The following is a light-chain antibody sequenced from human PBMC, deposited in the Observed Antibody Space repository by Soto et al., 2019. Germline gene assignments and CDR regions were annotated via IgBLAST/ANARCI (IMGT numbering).Light chain of an antibody. CDR2: AAS. Sequence: DIQMTQSPSSLSASVGDRVTITCRASQGISNYLAWYQQKPGKVPKLLIYAASTLQSGVPSRSSGSGSGTXXXXXXXXLQPXDVXXXXXXXYKSAPRTFGQGTKVEIK. CDR3: XXYKSAPRT. J-gene: IGKJ1*01. CDR1: QGISNY. V-gene: IGKV1-27*01.